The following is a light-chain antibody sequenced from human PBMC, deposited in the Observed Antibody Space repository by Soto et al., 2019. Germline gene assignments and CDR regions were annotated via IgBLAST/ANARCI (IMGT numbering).Light chain of an antibody. V-gene: IGKV3-20*01. CDR2: GAS. CDR3: QQYGNSPWT. J-gene: IGKJ1*01. CDR1: QSVSSSY. Sequence: EIVLTQSPGTLSLSPGERATLSCRASQSVSSSYLAWYQQKPGQAPGLLIYGASNRATGIPDRFSGSGSGTDFTLTISRLEPEDFAVYYCQQYGNSPWTFGQGTKVEI.